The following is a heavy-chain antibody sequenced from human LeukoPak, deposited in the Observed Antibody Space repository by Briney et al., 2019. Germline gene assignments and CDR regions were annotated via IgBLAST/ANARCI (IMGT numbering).Heavy chain of an antibody. J-gene: IGHJ4*02. D-gene: IGHD3-16*01. Sequence: GGPLRLSCAASGFAFSSYAMSWVRQAPGKGLEWVSAISGSGGSTYYADSVKGRFTISRDNSRDTLYLQMNCLRAEDTAVYYCAKGYYDYVWGSYYFDYWGQGTLVTVSS. CDR1: GFAFSSYA. CDR2: ISGSGGST. V-gene: IGHV3-23*01. CDR3: AKGYYDYVWGSYYFDY.